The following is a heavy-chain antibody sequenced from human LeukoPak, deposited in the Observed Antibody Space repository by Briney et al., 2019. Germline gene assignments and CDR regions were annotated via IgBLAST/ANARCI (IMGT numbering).Heavy chain of an antibody. J-gene: IGHJ1*01. CDR1: GFIVSSSY. V-gene: IGHV3-53*01. CDR2: IYSSGST. CDR3: ARRTGAAPGEFFLH. Sequence: GGSLRLSCSGSGFIVSSSYTSWVRQAPGKGLEWVSAIYSSGSTDYADSVRGRFTIARDTSKNMVYLQMNSLTAEDTAIYYCARRTGAAPGEFFLHWGQGTLVTVSS. D-gene: IGHD6-19*01.